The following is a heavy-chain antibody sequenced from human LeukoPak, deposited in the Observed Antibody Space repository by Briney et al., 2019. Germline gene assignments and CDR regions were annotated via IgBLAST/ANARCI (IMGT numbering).Heavy chain of an antibody. CDR2: IIPIFGTA. Sequence: ASVKVSCKASGGTFSSYAISWVRQAPGQGLEWMGGIIPIFGTANYAQKFQGRVTITADESTSTAYMELSSLRSEDTAVYYCARVGSYGSGSSPDYWGQGTLVTVSS. CDR1: GGTFSSYA. V-gene: IGHV1-69*01. J-gene: IGHJ4*02. CDR3: ARVGSYGSGSSPDY. D-gene: IGHD3-10*01.